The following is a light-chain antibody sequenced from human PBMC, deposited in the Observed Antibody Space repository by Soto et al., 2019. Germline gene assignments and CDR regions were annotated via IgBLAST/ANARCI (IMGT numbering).Light chain of an antibody. V-gene: IGKV1-39*01. CDR3: QQSYRSPYT. CDR2: AAS. J-gene: IGKJ2*01. Sequence: IQLTQSPSSLSASVGDRVTVTCRASQSINIYLNWYQQKPGKAPTLLIYAASSLQSGVPSRFIGGGSRTDFTLTISSLQPEDFATYYGQQSYRSPYTFGQGTKLEI. CDR1: QSINIY.